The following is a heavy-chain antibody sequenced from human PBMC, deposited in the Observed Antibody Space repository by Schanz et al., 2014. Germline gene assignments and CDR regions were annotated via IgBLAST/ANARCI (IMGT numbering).Heavy chain of an antibody. V-gene: IGHV3-7*01. CDR1: GFTFSAYW. Sequence: EVQLVEYGGGLVQPGESLRLSCAASGFTFSAYWMAWVRQAPGKGLEWVAALNQAASVQYYVDSVKGRFTISRDDAKNSHYLQMNSLRVEDTAVFYCVKIGYTHWSLDDWGQGILVTVSS. CDR3: VKIGYTHWSLDD. D-gene: IGHD6-13*01. CDR2: LNQAASVQ. J-gene: IGHJ4*02.